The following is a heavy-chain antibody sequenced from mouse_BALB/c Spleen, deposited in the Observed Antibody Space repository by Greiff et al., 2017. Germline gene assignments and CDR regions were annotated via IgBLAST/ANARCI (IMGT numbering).Heavy chain of an antibody. D-gene: IGHD3-1*01. CDR1: GFTFSSYG. CDR2: INSNGGST. J-gene: IGHJ3*01. CDR3: ARDRGN. V-gene: IGHV5-6-3*01. Sequence: EVTLVESGGGLVQPGGSLKLSCAASGFTFSSYGMSWVRQTPDKRLELVATINSNGGSTYYPDSVKGRFTISRDNAKNTLYLQMSSLKSEDTAMYYCARDRGNWGQGTLVTVSA.